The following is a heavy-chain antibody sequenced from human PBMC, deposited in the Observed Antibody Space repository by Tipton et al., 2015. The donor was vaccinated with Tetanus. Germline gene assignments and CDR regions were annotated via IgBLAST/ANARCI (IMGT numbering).Heavy chain of an antibody. CDR3: ARGANNYGYYRDD. Sequence: SLRLSCAASGFTFSDYWMTWVRQAPGKGLEWVANIKQDGSETSYVDSVKGRFTVSRDNAKNSLSLQLNSLRAEDTAVYYCARGANNYGYYRDDWGQGTLVTVS. V-gene: IGHV3-7*01. CDR1: GFTFSDYW. D-gene: IGHD5-18*01. CDR2: IKQDGSET. J-gene: IGHJ4*02.